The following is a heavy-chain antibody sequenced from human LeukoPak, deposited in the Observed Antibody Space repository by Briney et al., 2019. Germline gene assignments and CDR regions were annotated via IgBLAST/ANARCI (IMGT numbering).Heavy chain of an antibody. Sequence: LRLSCAASGFTFSSYEMNWVRQSPGRGLEWIGEINHSGSTNYNPSLKSRVIISIDTSKNQFSLKLSSVTAADTADYYCARLLPRTGTTAYYFHNDMDVWGKGTTVTISS. D-gene: IGHD1-1*01. J-gene: IGHJ6*03. CDR2: INHSGST. CDR3: ARLLPRTGTTAYYFHNDMDV. CDR1: GFTFSSYE. V-gene: IGHV4-34*01.